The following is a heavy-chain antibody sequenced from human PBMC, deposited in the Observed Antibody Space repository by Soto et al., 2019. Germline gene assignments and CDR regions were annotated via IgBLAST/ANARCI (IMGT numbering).Heavy chain of an antibody. D-gene: IGHD6-13*01. J-gene: IGHJ6*02. CDR3: AKDARAGSSWYPYYYYGMDV. CDR1: GFTFSSYA. Sequence: EVQLLESGGGLVQPGGSLRLSCAASGFTFSSYAMSWVRQAPGKGLEWVSAISGSGGSTYYADSVKGRFTISRDNSKNTLYLQMNSLRAEDTAVYYCAKDARAGSSWYPYYYYGMDVWGQGTTVTVSS. CDR2: ISGSGGST. V-gene: IGHV3-23*01.